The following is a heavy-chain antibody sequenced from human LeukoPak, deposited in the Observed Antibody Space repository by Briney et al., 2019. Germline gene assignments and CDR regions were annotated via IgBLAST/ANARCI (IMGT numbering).Heavy chain of an antibody. J-gene: IGHJ6*03. CDR2: INHSGST. V-gene: IGHV4-39*07. CDR1: GGSISSSNYY. Sequence: SETLSLTCNVSGGSISSSNYYWGWIRQPPGKGLEWIGEINHSGSTNYNPSLKSRVTISVDTSKNQFSLKLSSVTAADTAVYYCARRSRYYYYMDVWGKGTAVTISS. CDR3: ARRSRYYYYMDV.